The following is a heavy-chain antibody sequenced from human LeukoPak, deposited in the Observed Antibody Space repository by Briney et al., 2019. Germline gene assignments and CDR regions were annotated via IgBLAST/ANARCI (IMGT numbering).Heavy chain of an antibody. J-gene: IGHJ4*02. Sequence: SETLSLTCTVSGGSISSYYWSWIRQPPGKGLEWTGYIYYSGSTNYNPSLKSRVTISVDASKNQFSLKLSSVTAADTAVYYCARQGAYYYDSSGLDYWGQGTLVTVSS. CDR2: IYYSGST. D-gene: IGHD3-22*01. V-gene: IGHV4-59*08. CDR1: GGSISSYY. CDR3: ARQGAYYYDSSGLDY.